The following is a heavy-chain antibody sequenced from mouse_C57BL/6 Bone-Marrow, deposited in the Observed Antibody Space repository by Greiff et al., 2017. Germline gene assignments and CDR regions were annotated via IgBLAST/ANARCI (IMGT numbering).Heavy chain of an antibody. D-gene: IGHD1-1*01. CDR3: ARDPGFYYYGSSFDY. CDR1: GYSITSGYY. J-gene: IGHJ2*01. CDR2: ISYDGSN. V-gene: IGHV3-6*01. Sequence: EVHLVESGPGLVKPSQSLSLTCSVTGYSITSGYYWNWIRQFPGNKLEWMGYISYDGSNNYNPSFKNRISITRDTSKNQFFLKLNYVTTEDTATYYCARDPGFYYYGSSFDYWGQGTTLTVSS.